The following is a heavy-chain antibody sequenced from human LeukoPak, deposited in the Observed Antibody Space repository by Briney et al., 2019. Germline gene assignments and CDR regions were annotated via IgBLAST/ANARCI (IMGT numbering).Heavy chain of an antibody. CDR1: GYTFTGYY. CDR3: ARGNWNYLAYFDY. CDR2: INPNGGGT. J-gene: IGHJ4*02. D-gene: IGHD1-7*01. V-gene: IGHV1-2*02. Sequence: ASVKVSCKASGYTFTGYYMHWVRQAPGQGLEWMGWINPNGGGTNYAQKFQGRVTMTRDTSISTAYMELGRLRSDDTAVYYCARGNWNYLAYFDYWGQGTLVTVSS.